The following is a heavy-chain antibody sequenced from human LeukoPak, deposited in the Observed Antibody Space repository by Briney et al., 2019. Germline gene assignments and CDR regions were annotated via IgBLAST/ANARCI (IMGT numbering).Heavy chain of an antibody. Sequence: ASVKVSCKASGGTFSSYAISWVRQAPGQGLEWMGGIIPIFGTANYAQKFQGRVTITADESTSTAYMELSSLRSEDTAVYYCASRLSSGWYSGRDYFDYWGQGTLVTVSS. V-gene: IGHV1-69*13. CDR2: IIPIFGTA. J-gene: IGHJ4*02. D-gene: IGHD6-19*01. CDR3: ASRLSSGWYSGRDYFDY. CDR1: GGTFSSYA.